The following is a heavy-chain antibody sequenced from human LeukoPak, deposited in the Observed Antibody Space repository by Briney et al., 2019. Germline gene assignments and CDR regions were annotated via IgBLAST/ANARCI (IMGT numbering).Heavy chain of an antibody. Sequence: GGTLRLSCVASGFTFSSHGMNWVRQAPGKGLVWVAFIRYDGGDKYYGDSVKGQFTISRDNSKNTLYLQMNSLRAEDTAVYYCAKADSGTYYGLGDYFDYWGQGTLVTVSS. CDR1: GFTFSSHG. J-gene: IGHJ4*02. CDR2: IRYDGGDK. D-gene: IGHD1-26*01. CDR3: AKADSGTYYGLGDYFDY. V-gene: IGHV3-30*02.